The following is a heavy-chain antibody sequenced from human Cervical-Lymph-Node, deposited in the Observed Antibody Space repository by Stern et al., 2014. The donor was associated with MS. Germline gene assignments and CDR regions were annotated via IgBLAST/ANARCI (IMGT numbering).Heavy chain of an antibody. D-gene: IGHD1-26*01. V-gene: IGHV1-18*01. Sequence: VQLVQSGAEVKKPGASVKVSCKASDYTFTSYGISWVRQAPGKGLEWMGWISGYNGKIDYAQKFQGRVTMTIDISTTTAYMELRSLKSDDTAVYYCARDRWDRVFDYWGQGTLVTVSS. CDR2: ISGYNGKI. CDR3: ARDRWDRVFDY. CDR1: DYTFTSYG. J-gene: IGHJ4*02.